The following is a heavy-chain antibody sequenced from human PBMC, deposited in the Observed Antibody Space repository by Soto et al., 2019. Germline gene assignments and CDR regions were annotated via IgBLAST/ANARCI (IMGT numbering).Heavy chain of an antibody. CDR1: GGSISGYY. CDR2: IYYSGST. J-gene: IGHJ4*02. V-gene: IGHV4-59*01. Sequence: SETLSLTCTVSGGSISGYYWSWIRQPPGKGLEWNGYIYYSGSTNYNPSLKSRVTITVDTSMKQFSLKLNSVTAADTAVYYCARASTPYYDYYFDYWGQGTLVTVSS. D-gene: IGHD3-3*01. CDR3: ARASTPYYDYYFDY.